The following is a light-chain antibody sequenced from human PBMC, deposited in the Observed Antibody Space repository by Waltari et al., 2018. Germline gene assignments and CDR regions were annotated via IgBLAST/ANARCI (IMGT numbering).Light chain of an antibody. CDR1: QDIRNY. J-gene: IGKJ1*01. CDR2: DAS. Sequence: DIQMTQSPSTLSASVGDRVTITCQASQDIRNYLSWYQQKPGKAPKLLIYDASNLETGVPSRFSGSASGTDFTFTISSLQLEDIGTYYCQQYKDLPRTFGQGTKVEFK. V-gene: IGKV1-33*01. CDR3: QQYKDLPRT.